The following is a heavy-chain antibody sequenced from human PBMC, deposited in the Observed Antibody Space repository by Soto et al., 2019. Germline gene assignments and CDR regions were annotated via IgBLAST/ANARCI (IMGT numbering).Heavy chain of an antibody. CDR1: GFTFSSYA. D-gene: IGHD1-26*01. Sequence: QVQLVESGGGVVQPGRSLRLSCAASGFTFSSYAMHWVRQAPGKRLEWVAVISYDGSNKYYADSVKGRFTISRDNSKNTLYLQMNSLRAEDTAVYYCARGGGSYHYLGYYGMDVWGQGTTVIVSS. V-gene: IGHV3-30-3*01. CDR2: ISYDGSNK. CDR3: ARGGGSYHYLGYYGMDV. J-gene: IGHJ6*02.